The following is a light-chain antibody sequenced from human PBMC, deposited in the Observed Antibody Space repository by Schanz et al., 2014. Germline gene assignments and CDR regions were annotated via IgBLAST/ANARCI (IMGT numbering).Light chain of an antibody. CDR3: QSYDNSLNWV. V-gene: IGLV1-40*01. CDR2: GNS. CDR1: SSNIGAGYD. J-gene: IGLJ3*02. Sequence: QSVLTQPPSVSGAPGQRVTISCTGSSSNIGAGYDVHWYQQLPGTAPKLLIFGNSNRPSGVPDRFSGSKSGTSASLAITGLQAEDEADYYCQSYDNSLNWVFGGGTQLTVL.